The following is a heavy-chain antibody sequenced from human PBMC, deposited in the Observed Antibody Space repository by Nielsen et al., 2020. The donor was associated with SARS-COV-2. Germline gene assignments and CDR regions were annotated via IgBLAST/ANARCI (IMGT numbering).Heavy chain of an antibody. CDR2: IYSGGST. V-gene: IGHV3-53*01. J-gene: IGHJ6*02. CDR1: GFTVSSNY. D-gene: IGHD3-3*01. CDR3: AREEITIFGERGGV. Sequence: GESLKISCAASGFTVSSNYMSWVRQAPGKGLEWVSVIYSGGSTYYADSVKGRFTISRDNSKNTLYLQMNSLRAEDTAVYYCAREEITIFGERGGVWGQGTTVTVS.